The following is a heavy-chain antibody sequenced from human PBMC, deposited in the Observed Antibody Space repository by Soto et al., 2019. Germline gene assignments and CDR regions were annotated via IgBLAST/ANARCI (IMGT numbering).Heavy chain of an antibody. CDR2: ISAYNGNT. D-gene: IGHD2-2*01. CDR3: VTCAEVCSSTSCYLRWFDP. J-gene: IGHJ5*02. Sequence: QVQLVQSGAEVKKPGASVKVSCKASGYTFTSYGISWVRLAPGQGLEWMGWISAYNGNTNYAQKLQGRVTMTTDTSTSTAYMELRSLRSDDTAVYYCVTCAEVCSSTSCYLRWFDPWGQGTLVTASS. V-gene: IGHV1-18*01. CDR1: GYTFTSYG.